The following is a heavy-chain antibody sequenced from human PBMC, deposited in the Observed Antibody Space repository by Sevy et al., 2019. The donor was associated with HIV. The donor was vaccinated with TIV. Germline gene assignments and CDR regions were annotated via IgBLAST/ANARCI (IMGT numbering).Heavy chain of an antibody. Sequence: GGSLRLSCAASGFTFSSYSMNWVRQAPGKGLEWVSYISSSSSTIYYADSVKGRFTISRDNAKNSLYLQMNSLRAEDTAVYYCASLPNNYYDTSGYSGKDAFDIWGQGTMVTVSS. CDR1: GFTFSSYS. V-gene: IGHV3-48*01. J-gene: IGHJ3*02. D-gene: IGHD3-22*01. CDR3: ASLPNNYYDTSGYSGKDAFDI. CDR2: ISSSSSTI.